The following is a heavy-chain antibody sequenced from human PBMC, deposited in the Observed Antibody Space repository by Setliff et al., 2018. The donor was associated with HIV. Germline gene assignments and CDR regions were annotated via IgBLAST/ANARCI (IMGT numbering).Heavy chain of an antibody. J-gene: IGHJ4*02. CDR3: ARGHYGSSYG. V-gene: IGHV3-7*03. Sequence: GGSLRLSCAASGFTFSNYWMNWVRQAPGKGLEWVANIKEDGSEKNYVDSVKGRFTISRDNAKNSLFLQMNSLRVEDTAVYYCARGHYGSSYGWGQGTLVTVSS. CDR1: GFTFSNYW. D-gene: IGHD2-15*01. CDR2: IKEDGSEK.